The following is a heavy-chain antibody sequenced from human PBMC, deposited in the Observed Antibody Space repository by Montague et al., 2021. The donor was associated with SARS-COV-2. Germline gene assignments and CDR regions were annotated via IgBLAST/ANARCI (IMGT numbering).Heavy chain of an antibody. J-gene: IGHJ5*02. CDR3: ARLRRPDGYSYWFGP. Sequence: SETLSLTCAVSGGSISHYYWSWIRQPPGKGLEWIGYIYYGGSTNYSPSFKGRVIMSVDTSNNQFSLRLISVTAADTAVYYCARLRRPDGYSYWFGPWGQGTLVTVSS. CDR2: IYYGGST. D-gene: IGHD5-24*01. CDR1: GGSISHYY. V-gene: IGHV4-59*08.